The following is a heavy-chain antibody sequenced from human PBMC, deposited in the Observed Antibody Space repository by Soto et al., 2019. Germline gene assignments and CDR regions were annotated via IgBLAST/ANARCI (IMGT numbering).Heavy chain of an antibody. V-gene: IGHV3-74*01. CDR1: GFTFSSYW. CDR3: VTRTNPGDYPGYYYYMDV. J-gene: IGHJ6*03. Sequence: GGSLRLSCAASGFTFSSYWMHWVRQAPGKGLVWVSRINSDGSSTSYADSVKGRFTISRDNAKNTLYLQMNSLRAEDTAVYYCVTRTNPGDYPGYYYYMDVWGKGTTVTVSS. D-gene: IGHD4-17*01. CDR2: INSDGSST.